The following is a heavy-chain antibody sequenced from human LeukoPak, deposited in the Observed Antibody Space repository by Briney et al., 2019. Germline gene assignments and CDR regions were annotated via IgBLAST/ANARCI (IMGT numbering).Heavy chain of an antibody. Sequence: PGRSLRLSCAASGFTFSSYGMHWVRQAPGKGLEWVAVIWYDGSNKYYADSVKGRFTISRDNSKNTLYLQMNSLRAEDTAVYYCAGLERGHYDSSGYLWGQGTLVTVSS. J-gene: IGHJ5*02. CDR1: GFTFSSYG. CDR3: AGLERGHYDSSGYL. V-gene: IGHV3-33*01. CDR2: IWYDGSNK. D-gene: IGHD3-22*01.